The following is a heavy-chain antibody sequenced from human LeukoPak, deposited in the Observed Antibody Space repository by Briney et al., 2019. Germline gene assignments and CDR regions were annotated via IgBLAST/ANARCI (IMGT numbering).Heavy chain of an antibody. CDR2: IYYSGST. D-gene: IGHD3-22*01. V-gene: IGHV4-39*01. J-gene: IGHJ3*02. CDR1: GGSISSSSYY. Sequence: SETLSLXCTVSGGSISSSSYYWGWIRQPPGKGLEWIGSIYYSGSTYYNPSLKSRVTISVDTSKNQFSLKLSSVTAADTAVYYCARPNYYDSSGPGAFDIWGQGTMVTVSS. CDR3: ARPNYYDSSGPGAFDI.